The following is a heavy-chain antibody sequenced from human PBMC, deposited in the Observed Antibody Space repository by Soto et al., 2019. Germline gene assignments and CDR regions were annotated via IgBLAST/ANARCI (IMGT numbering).Heavy chain of an antibody. D-gene: IGHD5-18*01. CDR2: IWYDGSNK. CDR1: GFTFSSYG. CDR3: ARDGVRYSCASYYFDY. Sequence: QVQLVESGGGVVQPGRSLRLSCAASGFTFSSYGMHWVRQAPGKGLEWVAVIWYDGSNKYYADSVKGRFTISRDNSKNTLYLQMNSLRAEDTAVYYCARDGVRYSCASYYFDYWGQGTLVTVSS. J-gene: IGHJ4*02. V-gene: IGHV3-33*01.